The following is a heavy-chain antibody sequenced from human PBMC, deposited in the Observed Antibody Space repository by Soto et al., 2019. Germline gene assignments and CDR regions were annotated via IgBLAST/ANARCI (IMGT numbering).Heavy chain of an antibody. Sequence: QTLSLTCAISGDSVSSKSATWNWIRQSPSRGLEWLGRTYYRSKWYHDYTISVKSRITINADTSKNQFSLQLNSVTPEDTAVYYCARRYSSGMNGIDYWGQGSMVTVSS. D-gene: IGHD3-10*01. CDR3: ARRYSSGMNGIDY. V-gene: IGHV6-1*01. CDR1: GDSVSSKSAT. J-gene: IGHJ4*02. CDR2: TYYRSKWYH.